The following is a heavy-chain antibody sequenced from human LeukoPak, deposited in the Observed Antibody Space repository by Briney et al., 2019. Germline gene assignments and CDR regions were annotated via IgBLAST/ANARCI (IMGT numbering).Heavy chain of an antibody. CDR2: IYPGDSDT. Sequence: GESLKISCKGSGYRFTSYWIGWVRQMPGKGLEWMGIIYPGDSDTRYSPSFQGQVTISADKSISTAYLQWSSLKASDTAMYYCARQEDYYDSSGYWNYWGQGTLVTVSS. J-gene: IGHJ4*02. CDR1: GYRFTSYW. CDR3: ARQEDYYDSSGYWNY. D-gene: IGHD3-22*01. V-gene: IGHV5-51*01.